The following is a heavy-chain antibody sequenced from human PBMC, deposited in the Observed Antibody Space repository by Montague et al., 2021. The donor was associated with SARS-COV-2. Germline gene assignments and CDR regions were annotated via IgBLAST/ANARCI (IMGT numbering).Heavy chain of an antibody. D-gene: IGHD5-18*01. J-gene: IGHJ4*02. CDR1: GGSVSPYY. CDR2: MHYRGTT. CDR3: AGGRDERGFSFGYYYFDL. Sequence: SETLSLTCTISGGSVSPYYWSWTRQPQGKGMEWIGYMHYRGTTNYNPSLESRVTMSLDTSENQFSLKLTSVTAAATAVYFCAGGRDERGFSFGYYYFDLWGQGTLVTVSS. V-gene: IGHV4-59*02.